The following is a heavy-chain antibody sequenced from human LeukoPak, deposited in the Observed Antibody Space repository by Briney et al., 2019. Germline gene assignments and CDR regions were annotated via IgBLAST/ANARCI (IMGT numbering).Heavy chain of an antibody. CDR3: AGVNLGGDYGDYFDY. Sequence: GGSLRLSCAASGFTFNSYGMHWVRQAPGKGLEWVAVIWYDGSNKYYADSVKGRFTISRDNSKNTLYLQMNSLRAEDTAVYYCAGVNLGGDYGDYFDYWGQGTLVTISS. D-gene: IGHD2-21*02. CDR1: GFTFNSYG. V-gene: IGHV3-33*01. CDR2: IWYDGSNK. J-gene: IGHJ4*02.